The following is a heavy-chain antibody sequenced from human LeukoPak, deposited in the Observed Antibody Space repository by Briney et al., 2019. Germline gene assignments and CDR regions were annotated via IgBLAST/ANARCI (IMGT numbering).Heavy chain of an antibody. CDR3: ARGTPPDTQERSLDYSIAGGSLDY. D-gene: IGHD4-11*01. CDR2: INHSGST. V-gene: IGHV4-34*01. Sequence: GSLRLSCAASGFTFSSYSMNWVRQPPGKGLEWIGEINHSGSTNYNPSLKSRVTISVDTSKNQFSLKLSSVTAAGTAVYYCARGTPPDTQERSLDYSIAGGSLDYWGQGTLVTVSS. CDR1: GFTFSSYS. J-gene: IGHJ4*02.